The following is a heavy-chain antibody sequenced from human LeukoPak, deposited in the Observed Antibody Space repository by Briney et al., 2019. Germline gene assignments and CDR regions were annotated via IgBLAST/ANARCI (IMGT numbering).Heavy chain of an antibody. V-gene: IGHV1-2*02. J-gene: IGHJ5*02. Sequence: ASVMLSCKASGYTFTGYYIHWVRQAPGQGLEWMGWINPKSGDTNYAQKFQDRVTLTRDTSISTAYLELTNLRGDDTAIYYCAKPNGDHYNWLDPWGQGTLVTVSS. CDR3: AKPNGDHYNWLDP. CDR1: GYTFTGYY. D-gene: IGHD2-21*02. CDR2: INPKSGDT.